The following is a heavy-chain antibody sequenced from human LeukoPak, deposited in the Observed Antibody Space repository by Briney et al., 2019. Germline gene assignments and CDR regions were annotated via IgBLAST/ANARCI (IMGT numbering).Heavy chain of an antibody. CDR3: TTHRPSDYGVRIFDP. CDR1: GFTFSNAW. J-gene: IGHJ5*02. D-gene: IGHD4/OR15-4a*01. Sequence: GGSLRLSCAASGFTFSNAWMSWVRQAPGKGREWVGRIKSKGDGGTTDYAAPVKGRFTISRDDSKNTLYLQMNSLKTEDTAVYYCTTHRPSDYGVRIFDPWGQGTLVTVSS. CDR2: IKSKGDGGTT. V-gene: IGHV3-15*01.